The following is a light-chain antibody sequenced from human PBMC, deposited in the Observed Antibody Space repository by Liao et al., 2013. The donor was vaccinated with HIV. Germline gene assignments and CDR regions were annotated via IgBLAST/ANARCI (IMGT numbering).Light chain of an antibody. CDR3: QVWDSSNDHWV. V-gene: IGLV3-21*04. CDR1: NIGGRS. CDR2: YDN. Sequence: SYMLTQPPSVSVAPGATATITCGGDNIGGRSVHWYQHKAGQAPHLVISYDNDRPSGIPARFSGSNSGNTATLTINRVEAGDEADYYCQVWDSSNDHWVFGGGTKLTVL. J-gene: IGLJ3*02.